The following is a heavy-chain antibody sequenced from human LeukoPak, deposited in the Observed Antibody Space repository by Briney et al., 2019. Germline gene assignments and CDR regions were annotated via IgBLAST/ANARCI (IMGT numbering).Heavy chain of an antibody. V-gene: IGHV3-23*01. D-gene: IGHD3-3*01. J-gene: IGHJ5*02. Sequence: GGSLRLSCAASGYTFSNYAMTWVRQAPGKGLERVSAISGSDGSTYYSDSVTGRFSISRDNAKNTLYLQMTSLRTDDTAVYYCAKDGYDFWSAYQIDLWGQGTLVTVSS. CDR2: ISGSDGST. CDR3: AKDGYDFWSAYQIDL. CDR1: GYTFSNYA.